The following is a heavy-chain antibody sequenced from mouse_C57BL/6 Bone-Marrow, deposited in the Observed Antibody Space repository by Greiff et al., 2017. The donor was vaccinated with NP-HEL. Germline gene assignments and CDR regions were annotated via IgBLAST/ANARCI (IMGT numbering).Heavy chain of an antibody. Sequence: QVQLQQPGAELVKPGASVKLSCKASGYTFTSYWMQWVKQRPGQGLEWIGEIDPSDSYTNYNQKFKGKATLTVDTSSSPAYMHLSSLTSEDSEVYYCAREGDYYGSTYFDYWGQGTTRTVSS. J-gene: IGHJ2*01. CDR2: IDPSDSYT. CDR3: AREGDYYGSTYFDY. D-gene: IGHD1-1*01. V-gene: IGHV1-50*01. CDR1: GYTFTSYW.